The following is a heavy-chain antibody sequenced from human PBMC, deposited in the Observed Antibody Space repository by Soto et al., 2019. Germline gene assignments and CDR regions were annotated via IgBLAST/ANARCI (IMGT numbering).Heavy chain of an antibody. CDR3: AHRDSTGTTTYFDS. D-gene: IGHD1-1*01. J-gene: IGHJ4*02. Sequence: SGPTLVNPTETLTLTCTFSGFSFTTTRMGVGWTRQPPGKALEWLAIIYWDGESRYNPLLRRRLTLTEDTSKNQVVLTMTNMDPKDTATYYFAHRDSTGTTTYFDSWGQGISVTVSS. CDR1: GFSFTTTRMG. CDR2: IYWDGES. V-gene: IGHV2-5*02.